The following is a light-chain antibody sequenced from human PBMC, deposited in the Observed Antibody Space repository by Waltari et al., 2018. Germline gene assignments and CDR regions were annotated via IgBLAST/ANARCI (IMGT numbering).Light chain of an antibody. CDR1: QNIGTI. CDR3: LQYNNWPYT. Sequence: IEMTHSPACLSVSPGQTATLTCRASQNIGTILGWYQLRPGRAPRHLIYGASTRATGIPARFSASGSGTEFSLTISSLQSDDFAVYYCLQYNNWPYTFGQGTRLEIK. J-gene: IGKJ2*01. CDR2: GAS. V-gene: IGKV3-15*01.